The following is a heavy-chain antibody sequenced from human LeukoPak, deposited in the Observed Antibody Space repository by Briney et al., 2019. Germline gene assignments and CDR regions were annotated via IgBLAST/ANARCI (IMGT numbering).Heavy chain of an antibody. CDR3: ARQVRGYCSSTSCHTDY. V-gene: IGHV4-39*01. Sequence: SETLSLTCTVSGGSISSTSYYWVWIRQPPGKGLECVGSIYYSGSTYYKPSLKSRVTISVDTSKNQFSLKLTSVTAADTAVYYCARQVRGYCSSTSCHTDYWGQGTLVTVSS. CDR1: GGSISSTSYY. CDR2: IYYSGST. D-gene: IGHD2-2*01. J-gene: IGHJ4*02.